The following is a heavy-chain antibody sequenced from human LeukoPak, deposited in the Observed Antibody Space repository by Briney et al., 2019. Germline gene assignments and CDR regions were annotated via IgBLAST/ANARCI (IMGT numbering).Heavy chain of an antibody. CDR3: ARDPRTNAFDI. Sequence: PSETLSLTCTVSGGSISSSSYYWSWIRQPPGKGLEWIGEINHSGSTNYNPSLKSRVTISVDTSKNQFSLKLSSVTAADTAVYYCARDPRTNAFDIWGQGTMVTVSS. J-gene: IGHJ3*02. V-gene: IGHV4-39*07. CDR1: GGSISSSSYY. CDR2: INHSGST.